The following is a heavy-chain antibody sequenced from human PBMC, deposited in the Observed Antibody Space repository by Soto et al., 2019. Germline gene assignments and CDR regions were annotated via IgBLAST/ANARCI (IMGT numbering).Heavy chain of an antibody. Sequence: PWRTLSLTCAISGDSVSSNTAAWNWIRSSPSRGLEWLGRTYYRSNWRHDYAVSVKSRITVNPNTSKNHFSLQLNSVTPDDTAVYYCARGVAGSGFDLWGQGTLVTVSS. V-gene: IGHV6-1*01. CDR2: TYYRSNWRH. CDR1: GDSVSSNTAA. J-gene: IGHJ4*02. D-gene: IGHD6-19*01. CDR3: ARGVAGSGFDL.